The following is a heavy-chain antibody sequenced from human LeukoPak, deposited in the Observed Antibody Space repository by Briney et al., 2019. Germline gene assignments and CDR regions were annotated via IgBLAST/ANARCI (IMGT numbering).Heavy chain of an antibody. CDR2: INHSGST. V-gene: IGHV4-34*01. CDR3: ARDTGYYYSSGPPRAFDI. J-gene: IGHJ3*02. CDR1: GGSFSGYY. D-gene: IGHD3-10*01. Sequence: PSETLSLTCAVYGGSFSGYYWSWIRQPPGKGLEWIGEINHSGSTNYNPSLKSRVTISVDTSKNQFSLKLSSVTAADTAVYYCARDTGYYYSSGPPRAFDIWGQGTMVTVSS.